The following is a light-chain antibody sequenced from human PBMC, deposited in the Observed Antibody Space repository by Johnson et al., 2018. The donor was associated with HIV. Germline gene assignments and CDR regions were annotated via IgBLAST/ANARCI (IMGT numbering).Light chain of an antibody. CDR2: ENN. J-gene: IGLJ1*01. CDR1: SSNIGNNY. Sequence: QSVLTQPPSVSAAPGQKVTISCSGSSSNIGNNYVSWYKQFPGTAPKLLMYENNKRPSGIPDRFSGSKSGTSATLGITGLQTGGEADYYCGTWVGSLSACVFGTGTKVTVL. CDR3: GTWVGSLSACV. V-gene: IGLV1-51*02.